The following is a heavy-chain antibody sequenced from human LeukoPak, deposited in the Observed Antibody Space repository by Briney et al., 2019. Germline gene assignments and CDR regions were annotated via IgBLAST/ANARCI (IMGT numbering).Heavy chain of an antibody. D-gene: IGHD4-23*01. CDR3: ARAGDYGGPAH. V-gene: IGHV4-59*01. Sequence: SETLSLTCTVSGGPISSYYWRWIRQPPGKGREGIGYIYYSGSTNYNPSLKSRVTISVDTSKNQFSLKLSSVTAADTAVYYCARAGDYGGPAHWGQGTLVTVSS. CDR1: GGPISSYY. J-gene: IGHJ4*02. CDR2: IYYSGST.